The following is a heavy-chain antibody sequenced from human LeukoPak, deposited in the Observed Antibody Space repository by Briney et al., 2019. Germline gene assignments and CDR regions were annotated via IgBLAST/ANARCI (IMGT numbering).Heavy chain of an antibody. Sequence: GASVKVSCKASGYTFTSYYMHWVRQAPGQRLEWMGIINTSGGSTTYAQKFQGRVSMTRDTSTSTVYLEVSSLRSEDTAVYYCARSQGGNTLWFDPWGQGTLVTVSS. CDR2: INTSGGST. D-gene: IGHD4-23*01. CDR3: ARSQGGNTLWFDP. V-gene: IGHV1-46*01. CDR1: GYTFTSYY. J-gene: IGHJ5*02.